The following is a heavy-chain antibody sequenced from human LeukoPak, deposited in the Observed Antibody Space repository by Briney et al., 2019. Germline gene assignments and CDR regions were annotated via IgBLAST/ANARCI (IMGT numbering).Heavy chain of an antibody. CDR3: ARVADYDFLSGYYSPFDH. Sequence: GGSLRLSCAASGFSFSRYWMTWVRQAPGKGLEWVANIKGDESDDHYVASVRGRFTISRDNAKRSLYLQMNNLRAEDTGVYYCARVADYDFLSGYYSPFDHWGQGVLVIVPS. J-gene: IGHJ4*02. CDR2: IKGDESDD. D-gene: IGHD3-3*01. V-gene: IGHV3-7*01. CDR1: GFSFSRYW.